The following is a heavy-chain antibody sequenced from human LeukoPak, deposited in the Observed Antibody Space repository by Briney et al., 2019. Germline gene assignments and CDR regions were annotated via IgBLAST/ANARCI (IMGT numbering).Heavy chain of an antibody. Sequence: ASVNVCFTSSGCTFSSYGISWVRQAPGQGHEWMGGIIPIFGTANYSQKFQVRVTITAAESTSTAYMELSSLRSEDTDVYYCARDGLYGSGSPNSYYYGMDVWGKGNTVTVSS. D-gene: IGHD3-10*01. CDR3: ARDGLYGSGSPNSYYYGMDV. CDR1: GCTFSSYG. J-gene: IGHJ6*04. CDR2: IIPIFGTA. V-gene: IGHV1-69*01.